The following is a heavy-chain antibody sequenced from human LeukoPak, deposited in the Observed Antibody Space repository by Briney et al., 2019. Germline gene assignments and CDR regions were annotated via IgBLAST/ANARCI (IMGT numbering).Heavy chain of an antibody. CDR1: GFTFSSYG. J-gene: IGHJ5*02. V-gene: IGHV3-7*05. CDR2: IRADGGVR. CDR3: ARDPLYDSGA. D-gene: IGHD3-22*01. Sequence: PGRSLRLSCAASGFTFSSYGMHWVRQAPGKGLEWVANIRADGGVRNYVDSVKGRFTISRDNAKNSLYLQMNSLRAEDTAVYYCARDPLYDSGAWGQGTLVTVSS.